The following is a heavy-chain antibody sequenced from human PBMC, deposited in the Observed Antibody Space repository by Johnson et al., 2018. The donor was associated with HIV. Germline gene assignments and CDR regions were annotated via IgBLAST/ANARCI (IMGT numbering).Heavy chain of an antibody. J-gene: IGHJ3*02. Sequence: VQLVESGGGLVQPGGSLRLSCAASGFSISSNYMSWIRQAPGKGLEWVSVIYRAGSTYYADSVKDRCTISRDISKNTIYLQRNSLRAEETAMYYCARDGTETGPDDAFDIWGQGTMVTVSS. CDR2: IYRAGST. CDR1: GFSISSNY. CDR3: ARDGTETGPDDAFDI. D-gene: IGHD1-1*01. V-gene: IGHV3-66*01.